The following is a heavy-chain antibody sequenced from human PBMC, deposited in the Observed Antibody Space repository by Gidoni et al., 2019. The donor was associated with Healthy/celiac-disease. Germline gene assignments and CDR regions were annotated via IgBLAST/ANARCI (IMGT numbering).Heavy chain of an antibody. CDR3: TTENIVVVPASNWFDP. J-gene: IGHJ5*02. V-gene: IGHV3-15*07. CDR2: IKSKTDGGTT. D-gene: IGHD2-2*01. CDR1: VFTFSNAW. Sequence: EVQLVESGGGLVKPGGSIRLSCAASVFTFSNAWRNWVRQAPGKGLEWVGRIKSKTDGGTTDYAAPVKGRFTISRDDSKNTLYLQMNSLKTEDTAVYYCTTENIVVVPASNWFDPWGQGTLVTVSS.